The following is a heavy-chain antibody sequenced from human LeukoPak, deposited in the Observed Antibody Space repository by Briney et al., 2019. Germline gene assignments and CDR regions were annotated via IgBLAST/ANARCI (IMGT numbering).Heavy chain of an antibody. J-gene: IGHJ4*02. D-gene: IGHD1-26*01. V-gene: IGHV4-59*08. CDR2: IYYSGST. CDR1: GGSISSYY. CDR3: ARQIGGSYYVNFDY. Sequence: SETLSLTCTVSGGSISSYYWSWIRQPPGKGLEWIGYIYYSGSTNYNPSLKSRVTISVDTSKNQFSLKLSSVTAADTAVYYCARQIGGSYYVNFDYWGQGTLVTVSS.